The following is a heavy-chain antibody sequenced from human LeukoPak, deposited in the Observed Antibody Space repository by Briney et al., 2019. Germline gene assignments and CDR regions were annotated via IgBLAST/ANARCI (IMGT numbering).Heavy chain of an antibody. CDR2: IKRDGSQE. D-gene: IGHD3-22*01. CDR1: GFSFSRYW. V-gene: IGHV3-7*01. Sequence: GGSLRLSCAASGFSFSRYWMTSVRQAPGKGLERVANIKRDGSQEHYVDSVKGRFTISRDNTKSSLYLQMNSLRAEDTAVYYCARDSSPQSGVYYFDAFDMWGQGTMVTVSS. J-gene: IGHJ3*02. CDR3: ARDSSPQSGVYYFDAFDM.